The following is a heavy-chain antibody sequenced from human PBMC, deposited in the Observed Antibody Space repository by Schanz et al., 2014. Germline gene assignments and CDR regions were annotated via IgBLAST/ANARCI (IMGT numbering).Heavy chain of an antibody. V-gene: IGHV3-15*01. D-gene: IGHD6-13*01. CDR1: GFTFSDAW. CDR3: ATASSPVREAGAGSSFHL. CDR2: IKSKFDGATT. J-gene: IGHJ5*02. Sequence: EVQLVESGGGLVKPGGFLRLSCAASGFTFSDAWMSWVRQAPGKGLEWVGRIKSKFDGATTDYAAPVKGRFSISRDDSQSTLYLQMNSLKIEDTAVYYCATASSPVREAGAGSSFHLWGQGTLVTVSP.